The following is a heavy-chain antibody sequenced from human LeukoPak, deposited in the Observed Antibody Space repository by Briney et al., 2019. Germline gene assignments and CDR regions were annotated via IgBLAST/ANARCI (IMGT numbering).Heavy chain of an antibody. D-gene: IGHD3-10*01. V-gene: IGHV4-30-2*01. CDR2: IYHSGST. CDR3: ARGLPYYSGGDDAFDI. J-gene: IGHJ3*02. CDR1: GGSISSGGYS. Sequence: PSQTLSLTCAVSGGSISSGGYSWSWIRQPPGKGLEWIGYIYHSGSTYYNPSLKSRVTISVDTSKNQFSLKLSSVTAADTAVYYCARGLPYYSGGDDAFDIWGQGTMVTVSS.